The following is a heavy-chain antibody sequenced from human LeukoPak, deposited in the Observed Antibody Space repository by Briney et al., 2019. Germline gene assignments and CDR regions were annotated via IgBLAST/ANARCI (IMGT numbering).Heavy chain of an antibody. Sequence: SETLSLTCTVSGGSISSGSYYWSWIRQPAGKGLEWIGRIYTSGSTNYNPSLKSRVTISVDTSKNQFSLKLSSVTAADTAVYYCARDMYGDDPKPPRRNYYYYYMDVWGKGTTVTVSS. CDR2: IYTSGST. J-gene: IGHJ6*03. CDR1: GGSISSGSYY. CDR3: ARDMYGDDPKPPRRNYYYYYMDV. D-gene: IGHD4-17*01. V-gene: IGHV4-61*02.